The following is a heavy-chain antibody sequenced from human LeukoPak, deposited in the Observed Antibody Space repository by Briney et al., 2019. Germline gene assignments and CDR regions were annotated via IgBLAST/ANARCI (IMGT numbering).Heavy chain of an antibody. V-gene: IGHV4-34*01. CDR1: GGSISSYY. CDR3: ARTYYYYYMDV. Sequence: SETLSLTCTVSGGSISSYYWTWIRQPPGKGLEWIGEINHSGSTNYNPSLKSRVTISVDTSKNQFSLKLSSVTAADTAVYYCARTYYYYYMDVWGKGTTVTISS. CDR2: INHSGST. J-gene: IGHJ6*03.